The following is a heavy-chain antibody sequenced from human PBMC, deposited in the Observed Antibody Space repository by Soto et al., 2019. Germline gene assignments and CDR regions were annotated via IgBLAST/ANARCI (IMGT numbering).Heavy chain of an antibody. J-gene: IGHJ4*03. V-gene: IGHV3-73*01. CDR3: IGHPLRKCSRSTCLDSFDI. CDR1: GFNFSGSD. Sequence: PGGSLRLSCAVSGFNFSGSDMHWVRQSSGKGLEWLGRIASKLNTYATSYPASVKGRFTISRDDSKKMAYLQMSSLKTEDTGVYYCIGHPLRKCSRSTCLDSFDIWGQGTLVTVSS. D-gene: IGHD2-2*01. CDR2: IASKLNTYAT.